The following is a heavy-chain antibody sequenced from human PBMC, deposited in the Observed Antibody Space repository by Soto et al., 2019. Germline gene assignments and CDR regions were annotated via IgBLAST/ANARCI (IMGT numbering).Heavy chain of an antibody. CDR3: AREGPWALRYFDWFPSARGDTSWFDP. Sequence: GASVKVSGKASGYTFTSYYMHWVRQAPGQGLEWMGIINPSGGSTSYAQKFQGRVTMTRDTSTSTVYMELSSLRSEDTAVYYCAREGPWALRYFDWFPSARGDTSWFDPWGQGTLVTVAS. J-gene: IGHJ5*02. CDR2: INPSGGST. V-gene: IGHV1-46*01. D-gene: IGHD3-9*01. CDR1: GYTFTSYY.